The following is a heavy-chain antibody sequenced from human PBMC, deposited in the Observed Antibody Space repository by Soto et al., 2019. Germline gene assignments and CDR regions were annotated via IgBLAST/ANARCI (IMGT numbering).Heavy chain of an antibody. CDR1: GYSISSGYY. V-gene: IGHV4-38-2*01. Sequence: PAETLSLTCAVSGYSISSGYYLGWLRHPPGKGLEWIGSIYHGVSTYYNPSLNSRVTISVDMSKNQFSLKLSSVTAADTAVYYCARGGRQQLIPTPISYQIDYWGQGTLVTVSS. D-gene: IGHD6-13*01. CDR3: ARGGRQQLIPTPISYQIDY. CDR2: IYHGVST. J-gene: IGHJ4*02.